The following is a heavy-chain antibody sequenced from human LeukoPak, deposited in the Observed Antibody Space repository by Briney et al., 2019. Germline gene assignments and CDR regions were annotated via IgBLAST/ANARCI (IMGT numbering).Heavy chain of an antibody. V-gene: IGHV3-48*03. CDR3: AREGGLWGSGTPVISS. CDR1: GFTFSSYE. Sequence: GGSLRLSCAASGFTFSSYEMNWVRQAPGKGLEWVSYISSSGSTIYYADSVKGRFTISRDNAKNSLYLQMNSLRAEDTAVYYCAREGGLWGSGTPVISSWGQGTLVTVSS. J-gene: IGHJ5*02. CDR2: ISSSGSTI. D-gene: IGHD3-10*01.